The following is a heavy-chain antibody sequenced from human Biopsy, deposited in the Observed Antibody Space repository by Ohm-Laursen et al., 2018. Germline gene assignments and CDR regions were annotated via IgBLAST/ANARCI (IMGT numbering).Heavy chain of an antibody. CDR2: INPRSGNT. Sequence: GASVKVSCKASGYTFTEYYINWVRQAPGQGLEWMGFINPRSGNTGYSQKFQVRVTMTTDTSTSTVCMELSSLSSEDTAVYYCARGRLSGTRRALDIWGQGTMVTVSS. D-gene: IGHD1-7*01. CDR3: ARGRLSGTRRALDI. CDR1: GYTFTEYY. V-gene: IGHV1-46*01. J-gene: IGHJ3*02.